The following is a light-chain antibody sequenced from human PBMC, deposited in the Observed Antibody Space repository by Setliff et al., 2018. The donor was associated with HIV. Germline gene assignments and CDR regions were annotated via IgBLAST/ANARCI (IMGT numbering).Light chain of an antibody. CDR1: NIGRKT. CDR3: QVWDSDTYHQV. V-gene: IGLV3-21*04. J-gene: IGLJ1*01. Sequence: ELTQTPSVSVAPGQTAIINCGGHNIGRKTVHWYQQKPGQAPVVVIYHDTDRPSGIPERFSGSNSGNTATLTIRSVEAGDEADYYCQVWDSDTYHQVFGPGTKVTVL. CDR2: HDT.